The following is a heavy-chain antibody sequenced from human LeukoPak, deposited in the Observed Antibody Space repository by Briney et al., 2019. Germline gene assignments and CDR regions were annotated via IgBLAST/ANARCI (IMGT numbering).Heavy chain of an antibody. D-gene: IGHD3-22*01. CDR1: GFTVSSNY. J-gene: IGHJ4*02. Sequence: PGGSLRLSCAASGFTVSSNYMSWVRQAPGKGLEWVSVIYSGGSTYYADSVKGRFTISRDNSKNTLYLQMNSLRAEDTAVYYCARDREYYDSSGYYTSRYFDYWGQGTLVTVSS. V-gene: IGHV3-66*01. CDR2: IYSGGST. CDR3: ARDREYYDSSGYYTSRYFDY.